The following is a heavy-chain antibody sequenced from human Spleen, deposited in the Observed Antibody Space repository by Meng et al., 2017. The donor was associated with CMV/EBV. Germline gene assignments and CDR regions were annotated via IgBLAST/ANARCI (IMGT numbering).Heavy chain of an antibody. CDR1: GFTFSSYS. J-gene: IGHJ4*02. Sequence: GESLKISCAASGFTFSSYSMNWVRQAPGKGLEWVSYISSSSSTIYYADSVKGRFTISRDNAKNSLYLQMNSLRAEDTAVYYCAKEEDYGGNSLDYWGQGTLVTVSS. V-gene: IGHV3-48*04. CDR3: AKEEDYGGNSLDY. D-gene: IGHD4-23*01. CDR2: ISSSSSTI.